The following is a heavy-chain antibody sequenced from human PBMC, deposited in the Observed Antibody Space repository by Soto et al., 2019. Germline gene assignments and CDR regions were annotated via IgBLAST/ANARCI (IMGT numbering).Heavy chain of an antibody. V-gene: IGHV3-73*02. Sequence: EVQLVESGGGLVQPGGSLKLSCAASGFTFSGSAMHWVRQASGKGLEWVGRIGSKANSYATAYAASVKGRFTISRDDRKNTAYLQMNSLKTGDTAVYYCAAAATYYYNYAMDVWGQGTTVTVSS. CDR3: AAAATYYYNYAMDV. D-gene: IGHD6-13*01. CDR1: GFTFSGSA. CDR2: IGSKANSYAT. J-gene: IGHJ6*02.